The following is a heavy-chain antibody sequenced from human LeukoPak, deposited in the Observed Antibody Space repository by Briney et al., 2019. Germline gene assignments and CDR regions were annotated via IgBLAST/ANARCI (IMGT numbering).Heavy chain of an antibody. CDR3: AGPWDQVGFDP. J-gene: IGHJ5*02. Sequence: ASVKVSCKASGYTFTDYYMHWVRQAPGQGLEWMGWIYPKTGGTSYAQKFQGRVTMTRDTSISTAYMELIGLRSDDTAVYYCAGPWDQVGFDPWGQGTLVSVSS. D-gene: IGHD1-26*01. CDR2: IYPKTGGT. V-gene: IGHV1-2*02. CDR1: GYTFTDYY.